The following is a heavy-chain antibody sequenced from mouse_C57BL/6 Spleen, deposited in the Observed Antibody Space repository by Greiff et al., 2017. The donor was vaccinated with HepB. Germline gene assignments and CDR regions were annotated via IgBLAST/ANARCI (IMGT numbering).Heavy chain of an antibody. V-gene: IGHV5-6*01. CDR3: ARHDYYGSSEYFDV. Sequence: EVQLVESGGDLVKPGGSLKLSSAASGFTFSSYGMSWVRQTPDKRLEWVATISSGGSYTYYPDSVKGRFTISRDNAKNTLYLQMSSLKSEDTAMYYCARHDYYGSSEYFDVWGTGTTVTVSS. CDR2: ISSGGSYT. D-gene: IGHD1-1*01. CDR1: GFTFSSYG. J-gene: IGHJ1*03.